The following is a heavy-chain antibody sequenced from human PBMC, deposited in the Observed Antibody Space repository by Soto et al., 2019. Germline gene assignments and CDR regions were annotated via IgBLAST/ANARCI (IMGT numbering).Heavy chain of an antibody. Sequence: PSETLSLTCTVSGGSISSGDYYWSWIRQPPGKGLEWIGYIYYSGSTYYNPSLKSRVTISVDTSKNQFSLKLSSVTAADTAMYYCARNRYLEWPPRVHFWFDPWGQGTLVTVSS. V-gene: IGHV4-30-4*01. J-gene: IGHJ5*02. CDR3: ARNRYLEWPPRVHFWFDP. CDR2: IYYSGST. D-gene: IGHD3-3*01. CDR1: GGSISSGDYY.